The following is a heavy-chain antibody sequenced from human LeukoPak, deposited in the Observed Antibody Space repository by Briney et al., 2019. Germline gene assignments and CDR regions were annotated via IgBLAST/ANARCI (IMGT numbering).Heavy chain of an antibody. D-gene: IGHD3-3*01. V-gene: IGHV5-51*01. J-gene: IGHJ2*01. CDR1: GYTFHSYW. Sequence: GESLKISCKGSGYTFHSYWIAWVRQMPGKGLEWMGIIHSGDSNTVYSPSFQGQVTISVDKSISTAYLQWSSLKASDTAMYYCARHQGVPDFYWYFDLRGRGTLLTVSS. CDR2: IHSGDSNT. CDR3: ARHQGVPDFYWYFDL.